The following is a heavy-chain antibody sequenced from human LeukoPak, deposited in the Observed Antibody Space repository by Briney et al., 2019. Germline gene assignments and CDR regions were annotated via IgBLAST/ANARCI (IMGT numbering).Heavy chain of an antibody. CDR1: GYSFTSYW. V-gene: IGHV5-51*01. CDR2: IYPGDSDT. Sequence: GESLKISCKGSGYSFTSYWIGWVRQMPGKGLEWMGIIYPGDSDTRYSPSFQGQVTISADKSISTAYLQWSSLKASDTAMYYCARQGDRVYYDSSGYDYYFDYWGQGTLVTVSS. J-gene: IGHJ4*02. CDR3: ARQGDRVYYDSSGYDYYFDY. D-gene: IGHD3-22*01.